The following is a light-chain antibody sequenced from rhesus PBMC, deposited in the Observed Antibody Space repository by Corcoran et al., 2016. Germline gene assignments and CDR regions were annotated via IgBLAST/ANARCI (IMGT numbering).Light chain of an antibody. V-gene: IGLV2-13*03. CDR3: SSYTSTRTFI. J-gene: IGLJ1*01. CDR2: EVS. CDR1: SSDIGAHNR. Sequence: QAAPTQSPSVSGSPGQSVTISCTRTSSDIGAHNRVSWYQQHPGKVPKLMIYEVSKRPSGVSDRFSGSKSGNTASLTISGLQADDEAVYFCSSYTSTRTFIFGSGTRLTVL.